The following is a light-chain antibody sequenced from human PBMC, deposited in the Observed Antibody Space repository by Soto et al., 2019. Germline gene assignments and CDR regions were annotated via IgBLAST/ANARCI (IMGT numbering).Light chain of an antibody. V-gene: IGKV3-20*01. CDR1: QTVTRNY. J-gene: IGKJ5*01. CDR3: QQHGSSPIT. CDR2: GAS. Sequence: DIVLTQSPGTLSMSPGERATLSCRASQTVTRNYLAWHQQKPGQTPRLLVYGASSRATGIPDRFSGSGSGTDFTLTISRLEPEDFAVYYCQQHGSSPITFGQGTRLEIK.